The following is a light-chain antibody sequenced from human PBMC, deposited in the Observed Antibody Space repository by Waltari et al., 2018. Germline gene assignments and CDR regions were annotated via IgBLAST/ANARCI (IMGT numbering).Light chain of an antibody. CDR2: DVN. Sequence: QSALSQPASVSGSPGQSITISCTGASSDVGGHDYVSWYQQHPGKAPKLIIRDVNNRPSVVSNRFSGSKSGNTASLTISGLQAEDDADYYCSSYSTSSSLILFGEGTKVTVL. CDR1: SSDVGGHDY. J-gene: IGLJ2*01. V-gene: IGLV2-14*03. CDR3: SSYSTSSSLIL.